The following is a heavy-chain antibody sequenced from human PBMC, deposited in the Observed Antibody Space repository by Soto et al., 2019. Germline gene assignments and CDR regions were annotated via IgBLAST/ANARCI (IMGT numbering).Heavy chain of an antibody. Sequence: SETLSLTCTVSGGSISSSSYYWGWIRQPPGKGLEWLGSIYYSGSTYYNPSLKSRVTISVDTSKHHFSLKLSSVTAADTAVYYCASWGYCSSTSCSGVGDYFDYWGQGTLVTVSS. J-gene: IGHJ4*02. CDR3: ASWGYCSSTSCSGVGDYFDY. D-gene: IGHD2-2*01. V-gene: IGHV4-39*02. CDR2: IYYSGST. CDR1: GGSISSSSYY.